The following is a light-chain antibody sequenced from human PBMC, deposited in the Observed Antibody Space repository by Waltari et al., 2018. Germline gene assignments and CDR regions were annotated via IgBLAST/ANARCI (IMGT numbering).Light chain of an antibody. CDR1: SSDVGGYNL. Sequence: QSALTQPASVSGSPGQSITISCTGTSSDVGGYNLVSWHQHHPGKAPKLIIYEVSNRPSGVFNRFPVSKSGTTASLTISGIQAEDEADYYCTSYITTRGDWVFGGGTKLTVL. V-gene: IGLV2-14*01. J-gene: IGLJ3*02. CDR3: TSYITTRGDWV. CDR2: EVS.